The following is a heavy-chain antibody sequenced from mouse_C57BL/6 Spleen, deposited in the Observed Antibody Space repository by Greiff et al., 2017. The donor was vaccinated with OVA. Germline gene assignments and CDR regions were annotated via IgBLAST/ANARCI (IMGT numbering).Heavy chain of an antibody. CDR2: IDPSARYT. J-gene: IGHJ1*03. CDR3: AKAYGEEYFYV. Sequence: QVQLQQPGAELVMPGASVQLSCKASGYTFTSYWMHWVKQRPGQGLEWIGEIDPSARYTNYNQKFKGKSTLTVDKSSSTAYLQLSSLTSEDCAVYYCAKAYGEEYFYVWGTGTTVTVSS. CDR1: GYTFTSYW. V-gene: IGHV1-69*01. D-gene: IGHD6-5*01.